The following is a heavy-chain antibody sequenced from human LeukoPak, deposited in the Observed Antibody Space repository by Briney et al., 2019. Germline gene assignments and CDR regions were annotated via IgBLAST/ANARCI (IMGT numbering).Heavy chain of an antibody. CDR1: GGTFSSYA. J-gene: IGHJ5*02. Sequence: GASVKVSCKASGGTFSSYAISWVRQAPGQGLEWMGGIIPTFGTANYAQKFQGRVTITADESTSTAYMELSSLRSEDTAVYYCARGVIVGATPWFDPWGQGTLVTVSS. V-gene: IGHV1-69*13. D-gene: IGHD1-26*01. CDR3: ARGVIVGATPWFDP. CDR2: IIPTFGTA.